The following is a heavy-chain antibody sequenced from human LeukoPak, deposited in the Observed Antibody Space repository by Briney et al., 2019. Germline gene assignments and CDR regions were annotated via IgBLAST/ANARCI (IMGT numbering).Heavy chain of an antibody. CDR3: ARDPNQIEGANFHY. CDR1: GFSFSSYA. D-gene: IGHD1-26*01. CDR2: INQGGSTK. Sequence: PGGSLRLSCATSGFSFSSYAMSWVRLAPGKGLEWVANINQGGSTKYYVDSVKGRFTISRDNAKNSVFLQMDSLGAEDTAVYYCARDPNQIEGANFHYWGQGSLVTVSS. J-gene: IGHJ4*02. V-gene: IGHV3-7*01.